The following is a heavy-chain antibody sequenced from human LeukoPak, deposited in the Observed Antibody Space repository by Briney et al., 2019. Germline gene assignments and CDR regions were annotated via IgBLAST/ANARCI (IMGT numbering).Heavy chain of an antibody. CDR3: AKEGLIYGFYHYYMDV. CDR1: GFTFSSYA. J-gene: IGHJ6*03. CDR2: ISDSGGST. Sequence: GGSLRLSCAASGFTFSSYAMSWVRQAPGKGLEWVSAISDSGGSTYYADSVKGRFTISRDNSKNTLYLQMNSLRAEDTAVYYCAKEGLIYGFYHYYMDVWGKGTTVTVSS. V-gene: IGHV3-23*01. D-gene: IGHD3-10*01.